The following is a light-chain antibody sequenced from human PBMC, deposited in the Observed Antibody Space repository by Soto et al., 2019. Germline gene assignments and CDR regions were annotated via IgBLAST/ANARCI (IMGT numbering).Light chain of an antibody. CDR3: QQLSRYPLT. J-gene: IGKJ4*01. Sequence: DIHMTPSPSTLSASVGDRVTITCRASQSISSWLAWYQQKPGKAPDLLIYSASTLQSGVPSRFSGSGSETEFSLTIRALQPEDFATYYCQQLSRYPLTFGGGTKVDIK. V-gene: IGKV1-5*01. CDR1: QSISSW. CDR2: SAS.